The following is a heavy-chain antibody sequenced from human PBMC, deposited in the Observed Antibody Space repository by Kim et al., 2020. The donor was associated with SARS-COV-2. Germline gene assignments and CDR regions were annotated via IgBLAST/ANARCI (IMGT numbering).Heavy chain of an antibody. Sequence: ASVKVSCKASGYTFTSYAMNWVRQAPGQGLEWMGWINTNTGNPTYAQGFTGRFVFSLDTSVSTAYLQISSLKAEDTAVYYCARAIWFGESLGFDPWGQGTLVTVSS. J-gene: IGHJ5*02. V-gene: IGHV7-4-1*02. D-gene: IGHD3-10*01. CDR1: GYTFTSYA. CDR2: INTNTGNP. CDR3: ARAIWFGESLGFDP.